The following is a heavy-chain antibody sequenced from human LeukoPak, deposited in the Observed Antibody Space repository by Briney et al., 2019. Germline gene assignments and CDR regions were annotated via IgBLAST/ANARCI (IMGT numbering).Heavy chain of an antibody. Sequence: GGSLRLSCAASGFTFSFNSMHWVRQGPGKGLEWVSSISSSSYYIYYADSVKGRFTIPRDNAKNSLFLQMNSLRGDDTAVYYCATTGEPAATGGYYYYGMDVWGQGTTVTVSS. CDR2: ISSSSYYI. D-gene: IGHD2-2*01. J-gene: IGHJ6*02. CDR1: GFTFSFNS. V-gene: IGHV3-21*01. CDR3: ATTGEPAATGGYYYYGMDV.